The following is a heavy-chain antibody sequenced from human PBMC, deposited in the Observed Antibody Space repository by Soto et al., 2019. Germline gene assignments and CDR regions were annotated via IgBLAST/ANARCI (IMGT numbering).Heavy chain of an antibody. Sequence: SGGSLRLSCAASGFTFSSYSMNWVRQAPGKGLEWVSSISSSSSYIYYADSVKGRFTISRDNAKNSLYLQMTNMDPVDTATHYCARTPQYYYGSGTWFDPWGQGTLVTVSS. J-gene: IGHJ5*02. V-gene: IGHV3-21*03. CDR3: ARTPQYYYGSGTWFDP. CDR2: ISSSSSYI. CDR1: GFTFSSYS. D-gene: IGHD3-10*01.